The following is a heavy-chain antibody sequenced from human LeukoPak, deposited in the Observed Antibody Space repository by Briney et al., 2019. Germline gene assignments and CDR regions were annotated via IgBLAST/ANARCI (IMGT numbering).Heavy chain of an antibody. CDR3: ARGLLWFGELPMFDP. Sequence: SETLSLTCAVSGGSISSGGYSWSWIRQPPGKGLGWIGYIYHSGSTYYNPSLKSRVIISVDRSKNQFSLKLSSVTAADTAVYYCARGLLWFGELPMFDPWGQGTLVTVSS. CDR1: GGSISSGGYS. CDR2: IYHSGST. J-gene: IGHJ5*02. V-gene: IGHV4-30-2*01. D-gene: IGHD3-10*01.